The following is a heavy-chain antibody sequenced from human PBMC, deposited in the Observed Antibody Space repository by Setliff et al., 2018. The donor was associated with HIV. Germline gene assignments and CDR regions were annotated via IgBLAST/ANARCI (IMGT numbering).Heavy chain of an antibody. CDR1: RSTFNSHT. CDR3: VRGVQSPPHYSYYYMDV. Sequence: ASVKVSCKASRSTFNSHTINWVRQAPGQGLDCMGRIIPLLGVANYAQRFQGKVTITADKSTSTAYMELTSLRFDDTAMYYCVRGVQSPPHYSYYYMDVWGEGTMVTVSS. D-gene: IGHD3-3*01. J-gene: IGHJ6*03. V-gene: IGHV1-69*02. CDR2: IIPLLGVA.